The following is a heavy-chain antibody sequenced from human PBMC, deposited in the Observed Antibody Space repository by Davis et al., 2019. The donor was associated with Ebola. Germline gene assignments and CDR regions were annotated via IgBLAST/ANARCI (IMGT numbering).Heavy chain of an antibody. Sequence: GESLKISCAASGFTFSESWMAWVRQPPGKGLEWLSYIGSSGSPIYYADSVKGRFTISRDNAKNSLFLQMNSLRADDTAVYYWEAGMDVWGQGTTVIVSS. CDR1: GFTFSESW. CDR3: EAGMDV. V-gene: IGHV3-11*01. CDR2: IGSSGSPI. D-gene: IGHD6-19*01. J-gene: IGHJ6*02.